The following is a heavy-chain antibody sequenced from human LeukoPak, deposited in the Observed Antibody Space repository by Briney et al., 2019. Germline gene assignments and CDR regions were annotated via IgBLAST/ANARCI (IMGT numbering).Heavy chain of an antibody. D-gene: IGHD4-11*01. V-gene: IGHV3-30*02. CDR1: GFTFSSYG. CDR3: ARDVELENDYPGYMDV. CDR2: IRYDGSNK. Sequence: GGSLRLSCAASGFTFSSYGMHWVRQAPGKGLEWVAFIRYDGSNKYYADSVKGRFTISRDNSKNTLYLQMNSLRAEDTAVYYCARDVELENDYPGYMDVWGKGTTVTVSS. J-gene: IGHJ6*03.